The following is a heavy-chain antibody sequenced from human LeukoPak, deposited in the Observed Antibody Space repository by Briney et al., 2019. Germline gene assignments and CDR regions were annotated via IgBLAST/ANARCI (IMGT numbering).Heavy chain of an antibody. V-gene: IGHV3-9*01. CDR1: GFTFDDYA. CDR2: ISWNSGSI. D-gene: IGHD6-13*01. J-gene: IGHJ4*02. CDR3: AKDISAAGLLFDY. Sequence: SLRLSCAASGFTFDDYAMHWVRQAPGKGLEWVSGISWNSGSIGYADSVKGRFTISRDNAKNSLYLQMNSLRAEDTALYYCAKDISAAGLLFDYWGQGTLVTVSS.